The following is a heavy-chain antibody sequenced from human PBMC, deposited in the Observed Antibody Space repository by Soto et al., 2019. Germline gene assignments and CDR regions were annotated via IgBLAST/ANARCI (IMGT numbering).Heavy chain of an antibody. V-gene: IGHV5-10-1*01. CDR2: IDPSDSYT. CDR3: ARXEKSKCSGGSCYSPFDY. D-gene: IGHD2-15*01. CDR1: GYSFTIYW. J-gene: IGHJ4*02. Sequence: PGESLKISCKGSGYSFTIYWITWVRQMSGKGLEWMGRIDPSDSYTNYSPSFQGHVTISADKSISTAYLQWNSLKASDTAMYYCARXEKSKCSGGSCYSPFDYWGPGTLVTVSS.